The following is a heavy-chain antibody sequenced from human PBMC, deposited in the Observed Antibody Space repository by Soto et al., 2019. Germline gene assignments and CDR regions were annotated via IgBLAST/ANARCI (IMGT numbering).Heavy chain of an antibody. CDR3: ARVTGLNSSSWSQSNWFDP. D-gene: IGHD6-13*01. J-gene: IGHJ5*02. CDR1: GGTFSSYA. Sequence: SVKVSCKASGGTFSSYAISWVRQAPGQGLEWMGGIIPIFGTANYAQKFQGRVTITADESTSTAYMELSSLRSEDTAVYYCARVTGLNSSSWSQSNWFDPWGQGTLVTVSS. CDR2: IIPIFGTA. V-gene: IGHV1-69*13.